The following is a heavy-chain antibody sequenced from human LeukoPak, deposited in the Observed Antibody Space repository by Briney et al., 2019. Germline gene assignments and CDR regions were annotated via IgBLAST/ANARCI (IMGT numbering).Heavy chain of an antibody. D-gene: IGHD1-26*01. CDR2: IITIFGAA. CDR1: RDTLISYA. Sequence: SLKVSSEDSRDTLISYAINWVRQAPQQGVWRMGRIITIFGAANYAQKFQGRVRITADESTSTTYMELSSLRSEDTAVYYCARENSGSYRTAFDYWGQGTLVTVSS. V-gene: IGHV1-69*13. J-gene: IGHJ4*02. CDR3: ARENSGSYRTAFDY.